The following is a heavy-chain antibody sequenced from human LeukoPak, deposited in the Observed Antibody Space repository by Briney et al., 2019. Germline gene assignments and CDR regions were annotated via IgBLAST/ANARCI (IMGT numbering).Heavy chain of an antibody. J-gene: IGHJ4*02. Sequence: GGSLRLSCAASGFTFSSYSVNWVRQAPGKGLEWVSYISSSSGTIYYADSVKGRFTISRDNAKNSLYLQMDSLRAEDTAVYYCARDRGSGSYYPFDYWGQGTLVTVSS. CDR2: ISSSSGTI. CDR3: ARDRGSGSYYPFDY. CDR1: GFTFSSYS. V-gene: IGHV3-48*04. D-gene: IGHD3-10*01.